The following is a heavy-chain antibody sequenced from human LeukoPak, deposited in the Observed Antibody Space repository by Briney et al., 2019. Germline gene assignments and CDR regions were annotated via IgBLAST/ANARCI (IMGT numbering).Heavy chain of an antibody. CDR3: ARLLLTVELNNWFDP. CDR2: IYYSGST. J-gene: IGHJ5*02. D-gene: IGHD7-27*01. Sequence: SDTLSLTCTVSAGSISSSSYYCRWIRQPPGKGVERIVSIYYSGSTYYNPSLKSRVTISVDTSKNQFSLKLSSVTAADTAVYYCARLLLTVELNNWFDPWGQGALVTVSS. CDR1: AGSISSSSYY. V-gene: IGHV4-39*07.